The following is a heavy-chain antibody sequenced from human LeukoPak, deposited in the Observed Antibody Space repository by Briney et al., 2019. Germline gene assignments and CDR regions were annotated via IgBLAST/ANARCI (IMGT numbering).Heavy chain of an antibody. CDR2: IYMSGSS. CDR3: ARGGKFGSSYAIDY. CDR1: GGSISSYY. Sequence: SETLSLTCTVSGGSISSYYWTWIRQPAGKGLEWIGRIYMSGSSNYNPSLKSRVTMSVDTSKNQFSLKLSSVTAADTAVYYCARGGKFGSSYAIDYWGQGTLVTVSS. J-gene: IGHJ4*02. V-gene: IGHV4-4*07. D-gene: IGHD3-10*01.